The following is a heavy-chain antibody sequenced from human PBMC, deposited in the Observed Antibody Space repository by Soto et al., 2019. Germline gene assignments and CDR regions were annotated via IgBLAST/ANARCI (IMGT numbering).Heavy chain of an antibody. CDR2: IYRSGTT. CDR3: ARTHSGSYYSVFNY. Sequence: SEPLSLTCVVSNVSISSCYYWGFIRQSPGKGLEWIASIYRSGTTSYNPSLKSRVTISVDPSKNQFSLMLTAVTAADTAVYYCARTHSGSYYSVFNYWGRGSLVTVSS. D-gene: IGHD1-26*01. J-gene: IGHJ4*02. V-gene: IGHV4-38-2*01. CDR1: NVSISSCYY.